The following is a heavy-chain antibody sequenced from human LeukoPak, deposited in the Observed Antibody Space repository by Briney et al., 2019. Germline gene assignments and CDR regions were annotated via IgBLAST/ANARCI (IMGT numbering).Heavy chain of an antibody. D-gene: IGHD3-9*01. CDR1: GFTFSNAW. V-gene: IGHV3-15*01. Sequence: GGSLRLSCAASGFTFSNAWMSWVRQAPGKGLEWVGRIKSKTDGGTTDYAAPVKGRFTISRDDSKNTLYLQMNSLKTEDTAVYYCTTAGYGSSTIFQTGVWGQGTLVTVSS. J-gene: IGHJ4*02. CDR2: IKSKTDGGTT. CDR3: TTAGYGSSTIFQTGV.